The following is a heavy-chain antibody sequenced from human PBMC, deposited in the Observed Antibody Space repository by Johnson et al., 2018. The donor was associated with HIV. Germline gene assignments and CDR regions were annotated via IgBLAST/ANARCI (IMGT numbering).Heavy chain of an antibody. CDR3: GSPSLPWGIDAFDI. V-gene: IGHV3-66*01. Sequence: VQLVESGGGLVQPGGSLRLSCAASGFTVSSNYMSWVRQAPGKGLEWVSVIYSGGSTYYADSVKGRFTISRDNSKNTLYLQMNSLRPEDTAVYYCGSPSLPWGIDAFDIWGQGAMVTVSS. D-gene: IGHD3-16*01. J-gene: IGHJ3*02. CDR2: IYSGGST. CDR1: GFTVSSNY.